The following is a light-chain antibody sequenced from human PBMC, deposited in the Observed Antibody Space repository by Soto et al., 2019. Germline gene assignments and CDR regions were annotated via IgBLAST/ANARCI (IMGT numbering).Light chain of an antibody. Sequence: QSALTQPASVSGAPGQSVTISCTGTSGDVGSYNYVSWYQQHAGKAPKLIIFDVSNRPSGVSNRFAGSKSANTALLTISGLPAEDAADYYCSSYTGRSTRVFASGTKLTVL. J-gene: IGLJ1*01. CDR3: SSYTGRSTRV. V-gene: IGLV2-14*03. CDR2: DVS. CDR1: SGDVGSYNY.